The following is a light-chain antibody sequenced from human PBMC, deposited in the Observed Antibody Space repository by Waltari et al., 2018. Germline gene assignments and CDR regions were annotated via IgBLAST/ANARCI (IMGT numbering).Light chain of an antibody. CDR2: AAS. CDR3: QQLNS. CDR1: QGISSY. V-gene: IGKV1-9*01. Sequence: DIQLTQSPSFLSASVGDRVTITCRASQGISSYLAWYQQKPGKAHKLLIYAASTLQSVVPSRVSGSGSGTEFTLTISSLQPEDFATYYCQQLNSFGGGTKVEIK. J-gene: IGKJ4*01.